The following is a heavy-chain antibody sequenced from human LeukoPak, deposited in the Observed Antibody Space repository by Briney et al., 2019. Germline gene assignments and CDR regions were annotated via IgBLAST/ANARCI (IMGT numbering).Heavy chain of an antibody. V-gene: IGHV3-23*01. CDR2: ISGSGGST. J-gene: IGHJ6*02. Sequence: GGSLRLSCAASGFTFSSYAMSWVRQAPGKGLEWVSAISGSGGSTYYADSVKGRFTISRDNSKNTLYLQMNSLRAEDTAVYYCAKFSSSGWSYYYYGMDVWGQGTTVTVSS. D-gene: IGHD6-19*01. CDR3: AKFSSSGWSYYYYGMDV. CDR1: GFTFSSYA.